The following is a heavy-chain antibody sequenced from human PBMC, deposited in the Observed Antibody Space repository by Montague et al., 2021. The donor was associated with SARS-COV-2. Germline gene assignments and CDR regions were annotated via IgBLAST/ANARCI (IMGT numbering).Heavy chain of an antibody. CDR3: VRYSGWFYFDF. CDR2: TYYRSKWYS. J-gene: IGHJ4*02. Sequence: CAISGDSVSSNSATWNWVRQPPSRGLERLGRTYYRSKWYSDYAPSVRGRLTVNPDASKNEFSLELNYVTPEDTAVYYCVRYSGWFYFDFWGQGTLVTVSS. V-gene: IGHV6-1*01. CDR1: GDSVSSNSAT. D-gene: IGHD6-19*01.